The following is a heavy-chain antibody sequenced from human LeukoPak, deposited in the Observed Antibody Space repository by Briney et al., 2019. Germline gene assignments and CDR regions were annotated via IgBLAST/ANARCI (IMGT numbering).Heavy chain of an antibody. CDR1: GYSFTNYW. J-gene: IGHJ4*02. CDR2: IYPADSDT. Sequence: GESLKISCKGSGYSFTNYWIGWVRQMPGKGLEWVGIIYPADSDTRYSPSFQGQVTISADKSISTAYLHWSSLKASDTAMYYCVGSPPMIVVGVLDYWGQGTLVTVSS. D-gene: IGHD3-22*01. V-gene: IGHV5-51*01. CDR3: VGSPPMIVVGVLDY.